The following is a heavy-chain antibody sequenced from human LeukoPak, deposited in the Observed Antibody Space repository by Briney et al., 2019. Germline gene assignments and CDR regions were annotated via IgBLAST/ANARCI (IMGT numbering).Heavy chain of an antibody. CDR2: IIPIFGTA. Sequence: GASVKVSCKASGGTFSSYAISWVRQAPGQGLEWMGGIIPIFGTANYAQKFQGRVTITADKSTSTAYMELSSPRSEDTAVYYCASRSARGNWFDPWGQGTLVTVSS. CDR3: ASRSARGNWFDP. J-gene: IGHJ5*02. CDR1: GGTFSSYA. D-gene: IGHD1-26*01. V-gene: IGHV1-69*06.